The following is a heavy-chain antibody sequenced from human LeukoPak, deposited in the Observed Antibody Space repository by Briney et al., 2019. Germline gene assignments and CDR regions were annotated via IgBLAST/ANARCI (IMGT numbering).Heavy chain of an antibody. Sequence: ASVTVSFTASGYTFTSYGISWVRQAPGQGLEWMGWISAYNGNTNYAQKLQGRVTMTTDTSTSTAYMELRSLRSDDTAVYYCARVKVVVVPAAIRGNWFDPWGQGTLVTVSS. D-gene: IGHD2-2*02. CDR1: GYTFTSYG. V-gene: IGHV1-18*01. CDR2: ISAYNGNT. J-gene: IGHJ5*02. CDR3: ARVKVVVVPAAIRGNWFDP.